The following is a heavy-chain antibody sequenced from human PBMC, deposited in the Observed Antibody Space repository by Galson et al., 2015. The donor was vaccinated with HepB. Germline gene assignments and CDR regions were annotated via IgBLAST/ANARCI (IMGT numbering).Heavy chain of an antibody. CDR3: ARGYGRHVVRGVTRESSFDY. Sequence: ETLSLTCAVYGGSLSADYWAWVRQPPGKGLEWMGEVLHMGDITYSPSLKSRITISRDTSKNQFSLRLKSVAAADTAVYYCARGYGRHVVRGVTRESSFDYWGQGVLVTVSS. D-gene: IGHD3-10*01. V-gene: IGHV4-34*01. CDR1: GGSLSADY. CDR2: VLHMGDI. J-gene: IGHJ4*02.